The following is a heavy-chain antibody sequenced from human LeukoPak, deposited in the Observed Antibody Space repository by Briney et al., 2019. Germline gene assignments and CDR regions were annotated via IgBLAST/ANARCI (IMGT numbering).Heavy chain of an antibody. CDR3: ARDREGGYSYGFRLGDTFDI. Sequence: SETLSLTCTVSGGSISSYYWSWIRRPPGKGLEWIGYIYYSGSTNYSPSLKSRVTISVDTSKNQFSLKLSSVTAADTAVYYCARDREGGYSYGFRLGDTFDIWGQGTMVTVSS. CDR1: GGSISSYY. V-gene: IGHV4-59*01. D-gene: IGHD5-18*01. CDR2: IYYSGST. J-gene: IGHJ3*02.